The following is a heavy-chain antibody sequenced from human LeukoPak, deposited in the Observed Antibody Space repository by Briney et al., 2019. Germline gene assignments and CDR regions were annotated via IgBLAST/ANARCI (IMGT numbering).Heavy chain of an antibody. CDR3: ARYHYDGSGRWFDP. CDR2: LYYSGST. J-gene: IGHJ5*02. CDR1: GGSISNSNYY. V-gene: IGHV4-39*01. Sequence: SETLSLTCTVSGGSISNSNYYWGWIRQPPGKGLEWIGSLYYSGSTYYNPSLKSRVTISVDTSKNQFSLKLSSVTAADTAVYYCARYHYDGSGRWFDPWGQGTLVTVSS. D-gene: IGHD3-22*01.